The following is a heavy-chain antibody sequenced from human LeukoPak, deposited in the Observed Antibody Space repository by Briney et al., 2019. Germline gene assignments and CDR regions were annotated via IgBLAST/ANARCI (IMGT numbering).Heavy chain of an antibody. CDR3: ARASRARITGTTASVYGMDV. D-gene: IGHD1-20*01. CDR2: MYHDGDT. CDR1: RGSISSGGYS. Sequence: SETLSLTCAVSRGSISSGGYSWSWIRQPPGKGLEWIGYMYHDGDTYYNPSLKGRVTISVDTSKNQFSLKLSSVTAADTAVYYCARASRARITGTTASVYGMDVWGQGTTVTVSS. V-gene: IGHV4-30-2*01. J-gene: IGHJ6*02.